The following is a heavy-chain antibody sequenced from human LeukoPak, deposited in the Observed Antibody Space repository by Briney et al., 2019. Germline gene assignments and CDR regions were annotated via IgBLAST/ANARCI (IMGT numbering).Heavy chain of an antibody. D-gene: IGHD4-23*01. V-gene: IGHV7-4-1*02. CDR1: GYTFTSYA. Sequence: ASVKVSCKASGYTFTSYAMNWVRQAPGQGLEWVGWINTNTGNPTYAQGFTGRFVFSLDTSVSTAYLQISSLKAEDTAVYYCARGRPGRWRYYYYGMDVWGQGTTVTVSS. CDR2: INTNTGNP. J-gene: IGHJ6*02. CDR3: ARGRPGRWRYYYYGMDV.